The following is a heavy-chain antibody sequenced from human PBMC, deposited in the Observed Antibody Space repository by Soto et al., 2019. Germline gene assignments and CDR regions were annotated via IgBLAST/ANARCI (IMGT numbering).Heavy chain of an antibody. D-gene: IGHD6-19*01. Sequence: ASVKVSCKASGYTFTGYYMHWVRQAPGQGLEWMGWINPNSGGTNYAQKFQGRVTMTRDTSISTAYMELSRLRSDDTAVYYCAREVAVAGPYNWFDPWGQGTLVTVSS. J-gene: IGHJ5*02. CDR3: AREVAVAGPYNWFDP. CDR2: INPNSGGT. V-gene: IGHV1-2*02. CDR1: GYTFTGYY.